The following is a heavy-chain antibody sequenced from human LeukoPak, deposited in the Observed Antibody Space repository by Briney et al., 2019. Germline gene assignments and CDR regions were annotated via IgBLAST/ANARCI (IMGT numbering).Heavy chain of an antibody. V-gene: IGHV4-39*01. J-gene: IGHJ5*02. CDR3: ARRSIPAEGSFDP. D-gene: IGHD6-13*01. Sequence: PSETLSLTCSVSGGSMNTADYYWVWIRQTPGKGLEWIGRISYSGSDYYNPSLRSQVTMSVDTSKNQFSLELRSLTAADTAVYYCARRSIPAEGSFDPWGQGTLVTVSS. CDR1: GGSMNTADYY. CDR2: ISYSGSD.